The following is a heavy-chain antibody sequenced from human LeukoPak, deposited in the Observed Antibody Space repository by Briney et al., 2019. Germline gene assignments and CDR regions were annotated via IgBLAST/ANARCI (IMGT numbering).Heavy chain of an antibody. V-gene: IGHV4-59*01. CDR1: GGSITNYY. CDR2: IYHTGST. J-gene: IGHJ4*02. Sequence: SETLSLTCTVSGGSITNYYWSWVRQPPGQGLEWIAYIYHTGSTNYNPSLKSRVTISIDTSKHQFSLNLSSVTAADTAIYYCARGPTRYYFDDWGQGTLVTVSS. CDR3: ARGPTRYYFDD.